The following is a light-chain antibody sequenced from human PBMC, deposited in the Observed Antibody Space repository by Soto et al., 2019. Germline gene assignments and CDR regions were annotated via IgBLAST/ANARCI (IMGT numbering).Light chain of an antibody. CDR1: QSISSY. J-gene: IGKJ1*01. V-gene: IGKV1-39*01. CDR2: AAS. CDR3: QQSYSTPRTWT. Sequence: DIQMTQSPSSLSASVGDRVTITCRASQSISSYLNWYQQKPGKAPKLLIYAASSLQSGVPSRFSGSGSGTDFTLTISSLQPEDFATYYCQQSYSTPRTWTFGHGTKVEIK.